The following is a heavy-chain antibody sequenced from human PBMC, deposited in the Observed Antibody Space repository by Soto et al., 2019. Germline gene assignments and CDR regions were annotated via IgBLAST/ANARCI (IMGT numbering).Heavy chain of an antibody. CDR1: GGSISSGRYY. V-gene: IGHV4-39*01. Sequence: PWETPPLTCTVSGGSISSGRYYCGWIRQPPGKGLEWIGCIYYSGSPYYTTSVKTGVPISVDTYKNQFALKLSSGTAADAAVYYGASSNGWDPNLFDALAQGSLVTVSS. CDR2: IYYSGSP. J-gene: IGHJ5*02. D-gene: IGHD6-19*01. CDR3: ASSNGWDPNLFDA.